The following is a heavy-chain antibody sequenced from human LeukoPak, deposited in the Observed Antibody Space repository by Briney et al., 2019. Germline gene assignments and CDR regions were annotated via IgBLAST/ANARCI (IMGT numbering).Heavy chain of an antibody. D-gene: IGHD6-6*01. Sequence: ASVKVSCKASGYTFTGYYIHWVRQAPGQGLEWMGWINPNSGGTNYAQKFQGRVTMTRDTSISTAYMELSRLRSDDTAVYYCARGRFLSQLVRGGYFDYWGQGTLVTVSS. V-gene: IGHV1-2*02. CDR2: INPNSGGT. J-gene: IGHJ4*02. CDR1: GYTFTGYY. CDR3: ARGRFLSQLVRGGYFDY.